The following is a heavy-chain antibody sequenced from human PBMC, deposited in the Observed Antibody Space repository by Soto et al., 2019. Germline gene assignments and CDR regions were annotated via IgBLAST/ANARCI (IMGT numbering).Heavy chain of an antibody. Sequence: ASVKLSCKSSGYTFTSYGISWVRQAPGQGLEWMGWISAYNGNTNYAQKLQGRVTMTTDTSTSTAYMELRSLRSDDTAVYYCARRKWDSSWGDAFDIWGQGKMVTGS. D-gene: IGHD3-22*01. J-gene: IGHJ3*02. CDR3: ARRKWDSSWGDAFDI. CDR1: GYTFTSYG. V-gene: IGHV1-18*04. CDR2: ISAYNGNT.